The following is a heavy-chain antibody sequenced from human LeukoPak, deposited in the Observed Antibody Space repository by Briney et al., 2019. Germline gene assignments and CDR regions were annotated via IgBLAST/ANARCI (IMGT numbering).Heavy chain of an antibody. J-gene: IGHJ4*02. V-gene: IGHV3-30-3*01. Sequence: PGGSLRPSCAASGLTFNSYAMHWVSQAPGKGLEWVAVISYDGSSKYYADSVKGRFTISRDNSKNTLYLQMDSLRAEDTAVYYCASGYTYFYGSGIYYWGQGTLVTVSS. CDR2: ISYDGSSK. CDR1: GLTFNSYA. D-gene: IGHD3-10*01. CDR3: ASGYTYFYGSGIYY.